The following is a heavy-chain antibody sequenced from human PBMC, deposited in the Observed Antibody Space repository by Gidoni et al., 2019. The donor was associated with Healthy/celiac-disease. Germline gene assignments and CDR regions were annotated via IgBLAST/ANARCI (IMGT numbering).Heavy chain of an antibody. CDR1: GGPISSSSYY. D-gene: IGHD6-13*01. CDR2: IYSSGST. V-gene: IGHV4-39*01. J-gene: IGHJ4*02. Sequence: QLQLQESGPGPVKPSETLSLTCTVAGGPISSSSYYWGWIRQPPGKGLEWIGSIYSSGSTYYNPSLKSRVTISVDTSRNQFSLKVSSVTAADTAVYYCASYSSSWYHFDHWGQGTLVTVSS. CDR3: ASYSSSWYHFDH.